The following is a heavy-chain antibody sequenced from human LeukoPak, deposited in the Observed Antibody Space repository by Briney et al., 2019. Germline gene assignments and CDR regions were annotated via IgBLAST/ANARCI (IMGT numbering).Heavy chain of an antibody. CDR1: GGSISSGGYY. V-gene: IGHV4-31*03. CDR2: IYYSGST. J-gene: IGHJ4*02. Sequence: KASETLSLTCTVSGGSISSGGYYWSWIRQHPGKGLEWIGYIYYSGSTYYNPSLKSRVTISVDTSKNQFSLKLSSVTAADTAVYYCARGTLITMVDYWGQGTLVTVSS. CDR3: ARGTLITMVDY. D-gene: IGHD3-10*01.